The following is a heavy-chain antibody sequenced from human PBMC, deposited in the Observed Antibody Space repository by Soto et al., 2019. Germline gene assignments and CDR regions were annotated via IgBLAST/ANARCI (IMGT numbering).Heavy chain of an antibody. D-gene: IGHD3-9*01. J-gene: IGHJ4*02. CDR1: GGSISSGGYY. CDR3: ARTNRYFDWLANDY. V-gene: IGHV4-31*03. Sequence: QVQLQESGPGLVKPSQTLSLTCTVSGGSISSGGYYWSWIRQHPGKGLEWIGYIYYSGSPYYNPSLKSRVTISVDTSKNQFSLKLSSVTAADTAVYYCARTNRYFDWLANDYWGQGTLVTVSA. CDR2: IYYSGSP.